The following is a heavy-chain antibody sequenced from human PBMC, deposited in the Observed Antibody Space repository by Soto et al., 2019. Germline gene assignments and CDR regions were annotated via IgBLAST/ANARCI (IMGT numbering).Heavy chain of an antibody. CDR2: ISSSSSTI. J-gene: IGHJ6*02. Sequence: EVQLVESGGGLVQLGGSLRLSCAASGFTFSSYSMNWVRQAPGKGLEWVSYISSSSSTIYYADSVKGRFTISRDNAKNSLYLQMNSLRDEDTAVYYCAKSNYSSSWYGNYYYGMDVWGQGTTVTVSS. CDR1: GFTFSSYS. CDR3: AKSNYSSSWYGNYYYGMDV. V-gene: IGHV3-48*02. D-gene: IGHD6-13*01.